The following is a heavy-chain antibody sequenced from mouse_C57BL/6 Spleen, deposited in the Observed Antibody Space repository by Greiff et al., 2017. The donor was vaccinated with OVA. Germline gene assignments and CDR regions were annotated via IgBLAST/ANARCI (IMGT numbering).Heavy chain of an antibody. CDR1: GYSITSGYY. V-gene: IGHV3-6*01. CDR2: ISYDGSN. CDR3: ASEKSFFDY. J-gene: IGHJ2*01. Sequence: EVQLVESGPGLVKPSQSLSLTCSVTGYSITSGYYWNWIRQFPGNKLEWMGYISYDGSNNYNPSLKNRISITRDTSKNQFFLKLNSVTTEDTATYYCASEKSFFDYWGQGTTLTVSS.